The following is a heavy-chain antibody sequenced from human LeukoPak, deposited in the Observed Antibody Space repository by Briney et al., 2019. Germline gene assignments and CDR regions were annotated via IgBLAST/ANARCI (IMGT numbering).Heavy chain of an antibody. V-gene: IGHV3-11*01. CDR2: ISNGDTTI. J-gene: IGHJ5*02. D-gene: IGHD2-2*01. CDR1: GFTFSDYY. CDR3: ARYHPWFDP. Sequence: GGSLRLSCAASGFTFSDYYMSWIRQAPGKGLEWVSYISNGDTTIYYADSVKGRFTISRDNAKNSLYLQMNSLRAEDTAVYYCARYHPWFDPWGQGTLVTVSS.